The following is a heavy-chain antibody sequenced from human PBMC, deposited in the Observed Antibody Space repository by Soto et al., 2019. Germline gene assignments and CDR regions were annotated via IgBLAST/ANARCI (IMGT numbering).Heavy chain of an antibody. V-gene: IGHV3-21*01. CDR2: ISSSSSYI. J-gene: IGHJ5*02. CDR3: ARDFTLYYDFWSGNGKNWFDP. CDR1: GFTFSSYS. D-gene: IGHD3-3*01. Sequence: NPGGSLRLSCAASGFTFSSYSMNWVRQAPGKGLEWVSSISSSSSYIYYADSVKGRFTISRDNAKNSLYLQMNSLRAEDTAVYYCARDFTLYYDFWSGNGKNWFDPWGQGTLVTVSS.